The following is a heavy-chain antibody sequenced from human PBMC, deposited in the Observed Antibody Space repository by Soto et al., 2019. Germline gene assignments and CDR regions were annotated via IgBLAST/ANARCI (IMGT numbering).Heavy chain of an antibody. Sequence: QVQLQESGPGLVKPSETLSLTCTVSGGSISSYYWSWIRQPPGKGLEWIGYIYYSGSTNYNPSLKSRVTISVDTSKNQFSLKLSSVTAADTAVYYCAGEPYSNTVGGYYGMYVWGQGTTVTVSS. CDR2: IYYSGST. CDR3: AGEPYSNTVGGYYGMYV. CDR1: GGSISSYY. V-gene: IGHV4-59*01. J-gene: IGHJ6*02. D-gene: IGHD4-4*01.